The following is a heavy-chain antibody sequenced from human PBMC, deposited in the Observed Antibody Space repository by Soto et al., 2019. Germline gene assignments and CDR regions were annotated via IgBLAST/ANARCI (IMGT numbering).Heavy chain of an antibody. D-gene: IGHD6-13*01. CDR2: IWNDGNGY. V-gene: IGHV3-33*01. J-gene: IGHJ6*02. CDR3: ARRQISPPTRGAASARGGMDV. CDR1: GFNFNNYG. Sequence: QMQLVESGGGVVQPGRSLRLSCAASGFNFNNYGMHWVRQAPGKGLEWVAVIWNDGNGYYYANSVKGRFTISRDNSKNTLFLQMSSLRADDTAVYYCARRQISPPTRGAASARGGMDVWGQGTTVTVSS.